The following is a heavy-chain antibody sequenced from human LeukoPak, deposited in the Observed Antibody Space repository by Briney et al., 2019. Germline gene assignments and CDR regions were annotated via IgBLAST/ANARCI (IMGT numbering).Heavy chain of an antibody. J-gene: IGHJ4*02. D-gene: IGHD4-11*01. CDR1: GYTFTFTGYF. CDR2: INPNSGNT. CDR3: AREDYSNSLKNVGDC. Sequence: ASVKVSCKASGYTFTFTGYFMHWVRQAPGQGLEWMGGINPNSGNTFTGQKFQGRVTMTRDTSINTIYMELSSLRSDDTAIYYCAREDYSNSLKNVGDCWGQGTLITVSS. V-gene: IGHV1-2*02.